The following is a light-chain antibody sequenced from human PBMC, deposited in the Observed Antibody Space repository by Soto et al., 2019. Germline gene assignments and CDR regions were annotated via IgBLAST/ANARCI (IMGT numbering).Light chain of an antibody. CDR2: DVS. V-gene: IGLV2-14*01. CDR1: SSDVGGYNY. Sequence: QYALTQPASVSGSPGQSITISCTGTSSDVGGYNYVSWYQQHPGKAPKLLIYDVSNRPSGVSNRLSGSKSGNSASLTIPGLPAEDDADYYCSSYTSSSTVVFGGGTNLTVL. CDR3: SSYTSSSTVV. J-gene: IGLJ2*01.